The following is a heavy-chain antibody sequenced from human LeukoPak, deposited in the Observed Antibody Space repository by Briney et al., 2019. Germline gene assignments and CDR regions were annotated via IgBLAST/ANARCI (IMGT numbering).Heavy chain of an antibody. CDR3: ARHVVYFYFMDV. D-gene: IGHD2-8*02. CDR1: GYSFTSYW. V-gene: IGHV5-51*01. CDR2: IYPGDSVT. Sequence: GESLKISCKGSGYSFTSYWIGWVRQMPGKGLEWMGIIYPGDSVTIYSPSFQGQVAISADKYISTAYLQWSSLRASGTAIYYCARHVVYFYFMDVWGKGTTVTISS. J-gene: IGHJ6*03.